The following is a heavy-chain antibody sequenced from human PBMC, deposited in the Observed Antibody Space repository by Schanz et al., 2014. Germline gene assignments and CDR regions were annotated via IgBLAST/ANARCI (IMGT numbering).Heavy chain of an antibody. Sequence: EVQLVESGGGLVQPGGSLRLSCAASGFTFSSYAMSWVRQAPGKGLEWVASIYNSGSAYYGPSLKSRVTISVETSKTQFSLRLNSVTASDTAVYYCVRQLLWFGESGVDTWGQGTLVVVSS. V-gene: IGHV3-23*04. CDR1: GFTFSSYA. CDR2: IYNSGSA. D-gene: IGHD3-10*01. J-gene: IGHJ5*02. CDR3: VRQLLWFGESGVDT.